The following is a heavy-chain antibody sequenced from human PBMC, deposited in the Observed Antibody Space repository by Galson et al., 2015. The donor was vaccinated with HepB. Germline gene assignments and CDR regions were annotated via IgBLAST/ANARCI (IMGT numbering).Heavy chain of an antibody. D-gene: IGHD6-19*01. CDR1: GFTVSRNY. J-gene: IGHJ4*02. CDR3: AGGYSCGWYTGLGY. V-gene: IGHV3-53*01. Sequence: SLRLSCAASGFTVSRNYMSWVRQAPGKGLEWVSAIYSSGSTDYADSVKDRFIISRDNSKRTLYLQMNSLRAEDTAVYYCAGGYSCGWYTGLGYWGQGTLVTVSS. CDR2: IYSSGST.